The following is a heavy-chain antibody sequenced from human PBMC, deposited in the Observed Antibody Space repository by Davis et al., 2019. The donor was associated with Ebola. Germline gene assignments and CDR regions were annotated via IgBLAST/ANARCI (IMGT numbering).Heavy chain of an antibody. J-gene: IGHJ3*02. Sequence: GESLKISCKGSGYTFINYWIGWVRQMPGKGLEWMGIIYPYDSDTRYSPSFQGQVTISADKSISTAYLQWSSLKASDTATYFCARHRDYGVNSASRAFDIWGQGTMVIVSS. CDR1: GYTFINYW. V-gene: IGHV5-51*01. CDR2: IYPYDSDT. CDR3: ARHRDYGVNSASRAFDI. D-gene: IGHD4/OR15-4a*01.